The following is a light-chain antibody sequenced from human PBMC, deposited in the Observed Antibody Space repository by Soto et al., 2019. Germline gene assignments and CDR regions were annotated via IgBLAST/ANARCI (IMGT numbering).Light chain of an antibody. CDR2: DAS. CDR1: QSISSW. Sequence: DIQVTQSPSTLSASVGDRVTITCRASQSISSWLAWYQQKPGKAPKLLIFDASRLEIGVPSRFSGSGSGTEFPLTISSLEPDEFASYFGQQYDGYSGYTFGQGTKLEIK. J-gene: IGKJ2*01. V-gene: IGKV1-5*01. CDR3: QQYDGYSGYT.